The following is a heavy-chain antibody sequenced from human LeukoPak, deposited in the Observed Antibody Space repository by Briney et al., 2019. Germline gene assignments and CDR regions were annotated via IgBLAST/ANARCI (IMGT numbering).Heavy chain of an antibody. CDR1: GYTFTSYG. V-gene: IGHV1-18*01. J-gene: IGHJ4*02. D-gene: IGHD3-10*01. CDR3: ASATYYGSGSYPPDY. CDR2: ISAYNGNT. Sequence: GASVKVSCRASGYTFTSYGISWVRQAPGQGLEWMGWISAYNGNTNYAQKLQGRVTMTTDTSTSTAYMELRSLRSDDTAVYYCASATYYGSGSYPPDYWGQGTLVTVSS.